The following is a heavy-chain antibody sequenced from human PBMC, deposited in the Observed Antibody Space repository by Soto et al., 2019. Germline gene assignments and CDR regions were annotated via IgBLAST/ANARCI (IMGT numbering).Heavy chain of an antibody. V-gene: IGHV3-33*01. CDR1: GFPLSDYG. D-gene: IGHD1-26*01. CDR2: IWYDESKK. J-gene: IGHJ4*02. CDR3: ASERGSSYFDY. Sequence: QVQLVASGGGVVQPGRSLRLSCAVSGFPLSDYGMHWDRQAPGKGLEWVAVIWYDESKKYYADSVKGRFTISRDTSKNTVYLQMNSLRVEDTAVYYCASERGSSYFDYWGQGTLVTVSS.